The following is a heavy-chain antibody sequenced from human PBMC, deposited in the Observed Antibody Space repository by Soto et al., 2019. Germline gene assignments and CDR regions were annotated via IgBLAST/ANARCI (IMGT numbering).Heavy chain of an antibody. CDR1: GGTFSSYA. D-gene: IGHD4-17*01. J-gene: IGHJ6*02. Sequence: ASVKVSCKASGGTFSSYAISWVRQAPGQGLEWMGGIIPILGTANYAQKFQGRVTITADESTSTAYMELSSLRSEDTAVYYCARDARTFTVTTLIGPNYYYYGMDVWGQGTTVTVSS. CDR3: ARDARTFTVTTLIGPNYYYYGMDV. V-gene: IGHV1-69*13. CDR2: IIPILGTA.